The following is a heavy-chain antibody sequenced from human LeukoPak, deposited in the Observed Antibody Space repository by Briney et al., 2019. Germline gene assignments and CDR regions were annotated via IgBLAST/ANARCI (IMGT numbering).Heavy chain of an antibody. CDR2: INPNSGGT. CDR1: RYTFTGYY. CDR3: ARDFGVYSSSRFDP. D-gene: IGHD6-6*01. V-gene: IGHV1-2*02. J-gene: IGHJ5*02. Sequence: ASVKVSCKASRYTFTGYYMHWVRQAPGQGLEWMGWINPNSGGTNYAQKFQGRVTMNRDKSISTAYVELSRLRSDDTAVYYCARDFGVYSSSRFDPWGQGTLVTVSS.